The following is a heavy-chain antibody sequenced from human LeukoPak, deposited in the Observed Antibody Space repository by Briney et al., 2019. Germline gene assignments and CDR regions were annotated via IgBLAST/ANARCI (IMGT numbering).Heavy chain of an antibody. CDR1: GYTFTGYH. CDR3: AGEFTGNYIDY. V-gene: IGHV1-2*02. Sequence: ASVKVSCKASGYTFTGYHMHWVRQAPGQGLEWVGWINPNSGGTNYAQRFQGRVTMTRDSSISTAYMDLSRLRSDDTAVYYCAGEFTGNYIDYWGQGTLITVSS. D-gene: IGHD1-7*01. CDR2: INPNSGGT. J-gene: IGHJ4*02.